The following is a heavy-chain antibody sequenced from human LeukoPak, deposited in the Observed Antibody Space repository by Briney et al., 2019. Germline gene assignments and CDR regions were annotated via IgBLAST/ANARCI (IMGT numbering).Heavy chain of an antibody. D-gene: IGHD6-19*01. CDR2: IYSGGST. CDR1: GFTVSFHY. CDR3: ARAQWRTYSYYYMDV. J-gene: IGHJ6*03. V-gene: IGHV3-53*01. Sequence: GGSLRLSCAASGFTVSFHYMSWVRQAPGEGLEWISVIYSGGSTYYADSVRGRFTISRDDSKNTLYLQMNSLRAEDTAIYYCARAQWRTYSYYYMDVWGKGTTVTVSS.